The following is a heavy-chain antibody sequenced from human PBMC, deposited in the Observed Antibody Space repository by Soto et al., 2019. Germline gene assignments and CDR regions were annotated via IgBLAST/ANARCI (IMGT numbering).Heavy chain of an antibody. CDR1: GFTFSSYA. J-gene: IGHJ3*02. Sequence: QVQLVESGGGVVQPGRSLRLSCAASGFTFSSYAMHWVRQAPGKGLEWVAVISYDGSNKYYADSVKGRFTISRDNSKNTLYLQMNSLRAEDTAVYYCARGVSHLGLSAFDIWGQGTMVTASS. V-gene: IGHV3-30-3*01. D-gene: IGHD7-27*01. CDR3: ARGVSHLGLSAFDI. CDR2: ISYDGSNK.